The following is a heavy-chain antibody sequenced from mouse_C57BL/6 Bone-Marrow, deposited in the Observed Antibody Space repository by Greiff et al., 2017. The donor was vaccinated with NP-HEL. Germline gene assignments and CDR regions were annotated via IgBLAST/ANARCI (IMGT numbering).Heavy chain of an antibody. V-gene: IGHV1-26*01. CDR3: ARYDYPSYAMDY. CDR2: INPNNGGT. CDR1: GYTFTDYY. Sequence: VQLQQSGPELVKPGASVKISCKASGYTFTDYYMNWVKQSHGKSLEWIGDINPNNGGTSYNQKFKGKATLTVDKSSSTAYMELRSLTSEDSAVYYCARYDYPSYAMDYWGQGTSVTVSS. D-gene: IGHD2-4*01. J-gene: IGHJ4*01.